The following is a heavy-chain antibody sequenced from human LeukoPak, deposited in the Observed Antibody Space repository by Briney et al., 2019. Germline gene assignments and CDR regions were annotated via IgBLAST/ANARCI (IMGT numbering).Heavy chain of an antibody. V-gene: IGHV3-33*01. D-gene: IGHD1-26*01. Sequence: QPGGSRRLSGAASGFTFSSLGMYWVRQAPGRGLEWVAAIWYDGSNKYYADSVKGRFTISRDNSKNTLYLQMNSLRAEDTAVYYCARDIGGSYEGVDYWGQGTLVTVSS. CDR2: IWYDGSNK. CDR3: ARDIGGSYEGVDY. J-gene: IGHJ4*02. CDR1: GFTFSSLG.